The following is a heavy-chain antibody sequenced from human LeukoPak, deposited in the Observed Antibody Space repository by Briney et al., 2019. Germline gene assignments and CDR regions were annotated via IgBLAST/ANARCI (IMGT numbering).Heavy chain of an antibody. D-gene: IGHD1-26*01. CDR3: AKDLEKKVGATPDY. Sequence: GGSLRLSCAASGFTFSTYGMPWVRQAPGKGLEWVAVILYDGSDKYYTDSVKGRFTISRDNSKNTLYLQMNSLRAEDTAVYYCAKDLEKKVGATPDYWGQGTLVTVSS. CDR1: GFTFSTYG. CDR2: ILYDGSDK. J-gene: IGHJ4*02. V-gene: IGHV3-30*18.